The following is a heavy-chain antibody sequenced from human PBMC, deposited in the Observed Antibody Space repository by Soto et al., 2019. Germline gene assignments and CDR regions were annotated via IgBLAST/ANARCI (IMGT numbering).Heavy chain of an antibody. CDR2: IRNKANSYTT. CDR1: GFTFSDHY. Sequence: EVQLVESGGGLVQPGGSLRLSCAASGFTFSDHYMDWVRQAPGKGLEWVGRIRNKANSYTTEYAASVKGRFTISRDDSENSLYLQMNSLKTEDTAVYYCAREINNRYDPWGQGTLVTVSS. J-gene: IGHJ5*02. CDR3: AREINNRYDP. V-gene: IGHV3-72*01.